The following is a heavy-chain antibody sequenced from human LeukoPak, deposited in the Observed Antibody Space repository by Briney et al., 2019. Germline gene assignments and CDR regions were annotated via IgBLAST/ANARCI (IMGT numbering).Heavy chain of an antibody. D-gene: IGHD6-19*01. CDR3: ARQTLNANGWLFDP. J-gene: IGHJ5*02. V-gene: IGHV4-61*02. CDR2: IHTTGNT. Sequence: KPSETLSLTCTVSGGSINSGNYYWSWIRQPAGKGLEWIGRIHTTGNTNYSPSLKSRVTISMDTSKNQFSLNLSSVTSADTAVFYCARQTLNANGWLFDPWGQGTLVTVSS. CDR1: GGSINSGNYY.